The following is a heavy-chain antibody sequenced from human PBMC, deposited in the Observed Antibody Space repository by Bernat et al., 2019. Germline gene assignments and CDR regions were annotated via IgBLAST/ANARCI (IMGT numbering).Heavy chain of an antibody. V-gene: IGHV3-15*01. J-gene: IGHJ5*02. CDR2: IKSKTDGETA. CDR3: TWDYAGT. Sequence: EVQLVESGGGLVKPGGSLRLSCAASGFTFSGAWMSWVRQAPGKGLEWVGRIKSKTDGETADYAAPVKGRFTISRDDSKAMVYLQMNSLRSDDTGVYYCTWDYAGTWGQGTLVTVSS. CDR1: GFTFSGAW. D-gene: IGHD4-17*01.